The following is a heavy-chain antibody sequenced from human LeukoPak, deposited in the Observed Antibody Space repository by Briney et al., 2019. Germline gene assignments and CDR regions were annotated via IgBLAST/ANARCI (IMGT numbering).Heavy chain of an antibody. D-gene: IGHD3-3*01. CDR3: ARARHDPLEYGYYMDV. CDR2: INLTGNT. V-gene: IGHV4-34*01. CDR1: GGSFSGFY. J-gene: IGHJ6*03. Sequence: SETLSLTCAVDGGSFSGFYWSWVRQTPGKGLEWIGDINLTGNTNYNPSLTDYNPSLKSRVTISVDSSNDELSLKVTSLTAADTGVYYCARARHDPLEYGYYMDVWGKGTTVTVSS.